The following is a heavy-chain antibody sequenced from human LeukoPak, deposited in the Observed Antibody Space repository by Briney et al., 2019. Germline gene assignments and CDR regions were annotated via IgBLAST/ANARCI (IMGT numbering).Heavy chain of an antibody. CDR2: ISGSGGST. J-gene: IGHJ6*03. CDR3: AKGSTSDYAPYYYYYMDV. Sequence: PGGSLRLSCAASGFTFSSYAMSWVRQAPGKGLEWVSAISGSGGSTYYADSVKGRFTISRDNSKNTLYLQMNSLRAEGTAVYYCAKGSTSDYAPYYYYYMDVWGKGTTVTVSS. D-gene: IGHD4-17*01. CDR1: GFTFSSYA. V-gene: IGHV3-23*01.